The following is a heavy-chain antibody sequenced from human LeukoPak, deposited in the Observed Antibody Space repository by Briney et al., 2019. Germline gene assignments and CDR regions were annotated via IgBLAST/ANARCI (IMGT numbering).Heavy chain of an antibody. V-gene: IGHV4-59*01. D-gene: IGHD4-17*01. CDR3: ASARMTTVTEFDY. CDR2: IYYSGNT. J-gene: IGHJ4*02. Sequence: PSETLSLTCTVSGGSIRSYYWSWIRQPPGKGLEWIGHIYYSGNTNYNPSLKSRVTISVDTSKNQFSLKLRSVTAADTAVYYCASARMTTVTEFDYWGQGTLVTVSS. CDR1: GGSIRSYY.